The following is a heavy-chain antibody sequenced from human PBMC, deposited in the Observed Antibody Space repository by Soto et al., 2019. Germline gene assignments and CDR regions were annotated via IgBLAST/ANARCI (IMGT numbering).Heavy chain of an antibody. CDR1: GGSISIGTDY. CDR2: IHYSGST. V-gene: IGHV4-39*01. CDR3: ARRQGNYAFDI. Sequence: SETLSLTCDVSGGSISIGTDYWGWIRQPPGKGLEWIGNIHYSGSTNYNPSLKSRLTISVDTSKNQFSLKLSSVTAADTAVYYCARRQGNYAFDIWGQGTMVTVSS. J-gene: IGHJ3*02.